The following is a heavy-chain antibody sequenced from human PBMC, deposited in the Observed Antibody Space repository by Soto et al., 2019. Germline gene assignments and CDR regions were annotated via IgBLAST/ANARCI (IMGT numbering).Heavy chain of an antibody. CDR2: INPNSGGT. Sequence: GASVKVSCKASGYTFTGYYMHWVRQAPGKGLEWMGWINPNSGGTNYAQKFQGWVTMTRDTSISTAYMELSRLRSDDTAVYYCARGYYYDSSGYYWFDPWAREPWSPSPQ. D-gene: IGHD3-22*01. CDR1: GYTFTGYY. J-gene: IGHJ5*02. CDR3: ARGYYYDSSGYYWFDP. V-gene: IGHV1-2*04.